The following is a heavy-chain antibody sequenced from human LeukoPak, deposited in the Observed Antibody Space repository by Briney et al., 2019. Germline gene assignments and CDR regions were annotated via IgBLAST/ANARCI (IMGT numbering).Heavy chain of an antibody. CDR1: GYSFTSYW. D-gene: IGHD3-9*01. Sequence: GESLKISCKGSGYSFTSYWIGWVRQMPGKGLEWMGIIYPGDSDTRYSPSFQGQVTISADKSISTAYLQWSSLKASDTAMYYCARRGHRGNYDILTGLAHDAFDIWGQGTMVTVSS. J-gene: IGHJ3*02. CDR2: IYPGDSDT. CDR3: ARRGHRGNYDILTGLAHDAFDI. V-gene: IGHV5-51*01.